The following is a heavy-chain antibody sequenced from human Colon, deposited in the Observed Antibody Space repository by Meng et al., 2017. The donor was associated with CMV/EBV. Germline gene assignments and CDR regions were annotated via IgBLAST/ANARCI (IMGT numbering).Heavy chain of an antibody. CDR2: IYYSGSA. Sequence: GSLRLSCTVSGASISSHYSSWIRQPPGKGLEWMGYIYYSGSATYSPTLRSRITITVDTSKNQSSLNLRSVTAADTAMYYCATGLGDASNNSPDSWGQGTLVTVSS. CDR3: ATGLGDASNNSPDS. V-gene: IGHV4-59*11. CDR1: GASISSHY. D-gene: IGHD1-1*01. J-gene: IGHJ4*02.